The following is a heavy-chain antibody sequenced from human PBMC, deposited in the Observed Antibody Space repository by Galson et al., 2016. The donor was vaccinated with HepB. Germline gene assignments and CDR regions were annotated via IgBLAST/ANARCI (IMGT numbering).Heavy chain of an antibody. CDR2: INPSGDNR. J-gene: IGHJ2*01. Sequence: SVKVSCKASGYSFTTYYMHWVRQAPGQGLEWVGVINPSGDNRNYAQRFQGRITMTRDTSTSIDYMELSNLTSEDTAVYFCARNGFDNSGNVNWFFDLWGRGTLVSVSS. CDR3: ARNGFDNSGNVNWFFDL. D-gene: IGHD3-22*01. V-gene: IGHV1-46*01. CDR1: GYSFTTYY.